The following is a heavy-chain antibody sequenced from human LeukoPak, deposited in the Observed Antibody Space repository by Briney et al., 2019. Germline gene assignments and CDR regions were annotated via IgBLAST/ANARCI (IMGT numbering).Heavy chain of an antibody. CDR3: AISLITMVRGVWNWFDP. D-gene: IGHD3-10*01. J-gene: IGHJ5*02. Sequence: ASVKVSCKVSGYTLTELSMHWVRQAPGKGLEWMGGFDPEDGETIYAQKFQGRVTMTEDTSTDTAYMELSSLRSEDTAVYYRAISLITMVRGVWNWFDPWGQGTLVTVSS. V-gene: IGHV1-24*01. CDR2: FDPEDGET. CDR1: GYTLTELS.